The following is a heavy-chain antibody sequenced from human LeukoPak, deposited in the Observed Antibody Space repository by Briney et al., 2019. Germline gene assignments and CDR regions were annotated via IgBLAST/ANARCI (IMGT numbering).Heavy chain of an antibody. J-gene: IGHJ4*02. V-gene: IGHV3-21*06. CDR3: AREIVSSNSFDH. CDR1: GFSFGSYS. D-gene: IGHD2-2*01. Sequence: GGSLRLSCAASGFSFGSYSTNWFRQTPERGLEWISSISSSSGYIYYADSVKGRFTISGDNVKNSLHLQMDSLRAEDTALYFCAREIVSSNSFDHWGQGTLITVSS. CDR2: ISSSSGYI.